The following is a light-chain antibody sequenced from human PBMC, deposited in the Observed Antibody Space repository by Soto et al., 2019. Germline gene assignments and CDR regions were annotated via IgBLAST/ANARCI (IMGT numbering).Light chain of an antibody. CDR2: EVT. V-gene: IGLV2-23*02. J-gene: IGLJ1*01. Sequence: QSALTQPASVSGSPGQSITISCSGTCSDVGTYNLVSWYQQYPGKAPRLMIYEVTKRPSGVSNRFSGSKSGNTASLTISGLQPEDEADYYCCSYAGSSSSIFGTGTKVTVL. CDR3: CSYAGSSSSI. CDR1: CSDVGTYNL.